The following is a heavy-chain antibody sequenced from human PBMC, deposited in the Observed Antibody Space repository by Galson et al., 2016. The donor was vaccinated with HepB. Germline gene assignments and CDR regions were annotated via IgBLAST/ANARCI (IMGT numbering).Heavy chain of an antibody. V-gene: IGHV3-23*01. D-gene: IGHD3-22*01. CDR3: AKAGMISVVITKIYFDY. CDR2: ITGALGSA. Sequence: SLRLSCAASGFTFSNSAMGWVRQSPERGLEWVSTITGALGSAYYADSVRGRFTISRDNSKNTLFLHLNNVRAEDTAVYYCAKAGMISVVITKIYFDYWGQGTLVTVSS. J-gene: IGHJ4*02. CDR1: GFTFSNSA.